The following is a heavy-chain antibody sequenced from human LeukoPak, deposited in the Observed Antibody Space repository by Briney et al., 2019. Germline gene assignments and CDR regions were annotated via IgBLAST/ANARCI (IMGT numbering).Heavy chain of an antibody. J-gene: IGHJ4*02. Sequence: QDVSEKYYVSSVKGRFTISRDNAKNSLYMKMNSLRAEDTAVYYCASDLNSSSWYEGVFDYWGQGTLVTVSS. V-gene: IGHV3-7*01. CDR2: QDVSEK. D-gene: IGHD6-13*01. CDR3: ASDLNSSSWYEGVFDY.